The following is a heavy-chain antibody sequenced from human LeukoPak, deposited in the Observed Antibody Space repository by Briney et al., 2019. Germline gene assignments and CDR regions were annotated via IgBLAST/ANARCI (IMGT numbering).Heavy chain of an antibody. CDR2: IYYSGSN. J-gene: IGHJ4*02. CDR3: ARAPWYYDFWSGYLYYFDY. CDR1: GGSISSHY. D-gene: IGHD3-3*01. V-gene: IGHV4-59*11. Sequence: SETLSLTCTVSGGSISSHYWSWIRQPPGKGLEWIGYIYYSGSNNYNPSLKSRVTISVDTSKNQFSLKLSSVPAADTAVYYCARAPWYYDFWSGYLYYFDYWGQGTLVTVSS.